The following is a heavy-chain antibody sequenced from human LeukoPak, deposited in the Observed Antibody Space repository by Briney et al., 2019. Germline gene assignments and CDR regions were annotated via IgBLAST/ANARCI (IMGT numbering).Heavy chain of an antibody. CDR2: IWYDGSNK. D-gene: IGHD3-22*01. J-gene: IGHJ4*02. CDR1: GFTFSSYG. CDR3: AKDFSSSGYYFDY. V-gene: IGHV3-33*06. Sequence: PGRSLRLSCAASGFTFSSYGMHWVRQAPGKGLEWVAVIWYDGSNKYYADSVKGRFTISRDNSKNTLYLQMNSLRADDTAVYYCAKDFSSSGYYFDYWGQGTLVTVSS.